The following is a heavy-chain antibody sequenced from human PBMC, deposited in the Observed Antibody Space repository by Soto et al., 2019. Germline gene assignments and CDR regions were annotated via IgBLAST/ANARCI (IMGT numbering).Heavy chain of an antibody. D-gene: IGHD1-26*01. J-gene: IGHJ5*02. CDR1: GYTFSSYA. CDR3: ARFPTAGGSYRYNWFDP. CDR2: IIPIFGTA. V-gene: IGHV1-69*13. Sequence: SVKVSCKASGYTFSSYAISWVRQAPGQGLEWMGGIIPIFGTANYAQKFQGRVTITADESTSTAYMELSSLRSEDTAVYYCARFPTAGGSYRYNWFDPWGQGTLVTVSS.